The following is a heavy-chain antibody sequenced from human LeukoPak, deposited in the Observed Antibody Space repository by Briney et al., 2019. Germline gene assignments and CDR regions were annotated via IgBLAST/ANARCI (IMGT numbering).Heavy chain of an antibody. CDR1: GGAFNNQI. Sequence: ASVKVSCKASGGAFNNQIFSWVHQAPGQGLEWMGRIIPLIDQARSAQQFQGSLTITADKSTNTAYMELSGLMSEDTAMYYCARSPAGTYYFDSWGPGTLVIVSS. J-gene: IGHJ4*02. D-gene: IGHD3-10*01. CDR2: IIPLIDQA. CDR3: ARSPAGTYYFDS. V-gene: IGHV1-69*02.